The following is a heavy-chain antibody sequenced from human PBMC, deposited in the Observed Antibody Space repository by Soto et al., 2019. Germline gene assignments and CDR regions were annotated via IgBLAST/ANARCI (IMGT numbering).Heavy chain of an antibody. V-gene: IGHV1-3*01. CDR1: GYTFTSYA. D-gene: IGHD3-3*01. CDR3: ARGNGLYDFWSGYYYNYYMDV. CDR2: INAGNGNT. Sequence: ASVKVSCKASGYTFTSYATHWVRQAPGQRLEWMGWINAGNGNTKYSQKFQGRVTITRDTSASTAYMELSSLRSEDTAVYYCARGNGLYDFWSGYYYNYYMDVWGKGTTVTVSS. J-gene: IGHJ6*03.